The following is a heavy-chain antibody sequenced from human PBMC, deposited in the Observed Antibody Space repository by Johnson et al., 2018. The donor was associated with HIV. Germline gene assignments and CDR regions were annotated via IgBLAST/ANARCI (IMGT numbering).Heavy chain of an antibody. D-gene: IGHD7-27*01. CDR1: GFTFTTYA. V-gene: IGHV3-30*04. CDR2: ISYDGSNK. CDR3: ASSWGNAFDI. Sequence: QVQLVESGGGVVQPGRSLRLSCAASGFTFTTYAMLWVRQALGKGLEWVAVISYDGSNKYYADSVKGRFTISRDNSKNTLYLQMNSLRAEDTAVYYCASSWGNAFDIWGQGTMVTVSS. J-gene: IGHJ3*02.